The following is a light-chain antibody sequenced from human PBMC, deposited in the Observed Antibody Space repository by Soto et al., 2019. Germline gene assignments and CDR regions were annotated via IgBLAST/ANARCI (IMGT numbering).Light chain of an antibody. CDR1: SSDVGGYNY. J-gene: IGLJ2*01. Sequence: QSALTQPPSASGSLGQSVTISCTGTSSDVGGYNYVSWHQQHPGKAPKVMIYEVTKRPPGVPDRFSGSKSGHTASLTVSGLQAEHEADYYCSSFAGGGNPVLLGGGTKLTVL. CDR2: EVT. V-gene: IGLV2-8*01. CDR3: SSFAGGGNPVL.